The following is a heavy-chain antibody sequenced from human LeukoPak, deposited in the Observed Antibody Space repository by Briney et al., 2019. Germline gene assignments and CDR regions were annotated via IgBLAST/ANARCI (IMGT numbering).Heavy chain of an antibody. CDR3: ARGSGIRPIDK. CDR1: GGSFRGYY. D-gene: IGHD1-26*01. CDR2: IYYRGST. V-gene: IGHV4-59*01. Sequence: PSETLSLTCTVSGGSFRGYYWSWIRRPPARELEWIGYIYYRGSTNYTPSLQSRVTISGDTSENQFSLNLSSVSAADTAVYYCARGSGIRPIDKWGQGPLVTVS. J-gene: IGHJ4*02.